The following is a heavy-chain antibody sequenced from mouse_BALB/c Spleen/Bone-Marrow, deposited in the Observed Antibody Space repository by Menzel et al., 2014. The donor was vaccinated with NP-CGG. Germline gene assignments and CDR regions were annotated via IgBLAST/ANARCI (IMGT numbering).Heavy chain of an antibody. CDR2: IDPENGDT. V-gene: IGHV14-4*02. CDR3: NARDDRYEGYAMDN. CDR1: GFNIKDYY. Sequence: EVQRVESGAELVRSGASVKLSCTASGFNIKDYYMYWVKQRPEQGLEWIGWIDPENGDTEYAPKFQGKATMTADTSSNTAYLQLSSLTSEDTAVYYCNARDDRYEGYAMDNWGQGTSVTVSS. D-gene: IGHD2-14*01. J-gene: IGHJ4*01.